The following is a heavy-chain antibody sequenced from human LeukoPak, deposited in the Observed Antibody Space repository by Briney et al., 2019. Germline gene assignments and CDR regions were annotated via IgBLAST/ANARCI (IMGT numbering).Heavy chain of an antibody. CDR2: INHSGST. V-gene: IGHV4-34*01. J-gene: IGHJ6*03. CDR1: GGSFSGYY. D-gene: IGHD3-22*01. CDR3: ARSPQSSGYFSYYMDV. Sequence: PSETLSLTCAVYGGSFSGYYWSWIRQPPGKGLEWIGEINHSGSTNYNPSLKSRVTISVDTSKNQFSLELSSVTAADTAVYYCARSPQSSGYFSYYMDVWGKGTTVTISS.